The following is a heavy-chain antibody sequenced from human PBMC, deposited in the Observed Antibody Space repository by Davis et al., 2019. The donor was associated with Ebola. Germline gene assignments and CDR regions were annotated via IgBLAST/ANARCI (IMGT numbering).Heavy chain of an antibody. CDR3: ARDRRSGIDDIPHY. V-gene: IGHV1-58*01. CDR2: IVVGSGNT. D-gene: IGHD3-9*01. Sequence: SVKVSCKASGFTFTSSAVQWVRQARGQRLEWIGWIVVGSGNTNYAQKFQERVTITRDMSTSTAYMELSSLRSEDTAVYYCARDRRSGIDDIPHYWGQGTLVTVSS. J-gene: IGHJ4*02. CDR1: GFTFTSSA.